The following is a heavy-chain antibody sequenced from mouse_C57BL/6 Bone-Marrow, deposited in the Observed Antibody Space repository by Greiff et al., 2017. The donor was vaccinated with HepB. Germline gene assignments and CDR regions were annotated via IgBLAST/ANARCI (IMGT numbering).Heavy chain of an antibody. CDR3: GRDEYGGPWYFDV. CDR2: IYPGSGET. Sequence: VQLQQSGAELASPGASVTLSCTASGYTFTDHIMNWVKKRPGQGLEWIGSIYPGSGETNYNQKFMGKATFSVDRSSSTVYMVLNSLTSEDPAVYYCGRDEYGGPWYFDVWGTGTTVTVSS. V-gene: IGHV1-11*01. CDR1: GYTFTDHI. D-gene: IGHD1-2*01. J-gene: IGHJ1*03.